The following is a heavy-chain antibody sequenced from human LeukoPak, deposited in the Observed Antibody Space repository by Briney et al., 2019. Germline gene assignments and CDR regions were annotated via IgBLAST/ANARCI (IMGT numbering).Heavy chain of an antibody. CDR3: ARGSIAARLAY. CDR2: INLGGST. Sequence: SETLSLTCAVYGGSFSGYYWTWIRQPPGKGLEWIGEINLGGSTYCNPSLKSRVTISVDTSKNHFSLKLSSVTAADTAVYYCARGSIAARLAYWGQGTLVTVSS. V-gene: IGHV4-34*01. J-gene: IGHJ4*02. CDR1: GGSFSGYY. D-gene: IGHD6-6*01.